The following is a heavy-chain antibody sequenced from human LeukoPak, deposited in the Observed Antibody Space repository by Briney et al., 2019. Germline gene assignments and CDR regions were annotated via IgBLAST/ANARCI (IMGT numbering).Heavy chain of an antibody. J-gene: IGHJ4*02. V-gene: IGHV3-30*18. Sequence: GGSLRLSCAASGFTFSSYGMHWVHQAPGKGLEWVAVISYDGSNKYYADSVKGRFTISRDNSKNTLYLQMNSLRAEDTAVYYCAKDSAPLWPHLDYWGQGTLVTVSS. D-gene: IGHD2-21*01. CDR3: AKDSAPLWPHLDY. CDR2: ISYDGSNK. CDR1: GFTFSSYG.